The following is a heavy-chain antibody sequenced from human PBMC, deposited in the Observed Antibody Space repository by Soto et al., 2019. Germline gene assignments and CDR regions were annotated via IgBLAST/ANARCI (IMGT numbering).Heavy chain of an antibody. Sequence: SQTLSLTCAISGDSVSSNSAAWNWIRQSPSRGLEWLGRTYYRSKWYNDYAVSVKSRITINPDTSKNQFSLQLSSVTAADTAVYYCASHVTYDFWSGYPLAYFDIWGQGTMVTVSS. J-gene: IGHJ3*02. V-gene: IGHV6-1*01. CDR1: GDSVSSNSAA. CDR2: TYYRSKWYN. D-gene: IGHD3-3*01. CDR3: ASHVTYDFWSGYPLAYFDI.